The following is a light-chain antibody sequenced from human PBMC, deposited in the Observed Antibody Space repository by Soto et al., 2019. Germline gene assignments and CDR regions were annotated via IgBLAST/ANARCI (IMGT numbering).Light chain of an antibody. CDR2: EVS. J-gene: IGLJ1*01. V-gene: IGLV2-14*01. CDR1: ISDVGGYNY. Sequence: STLTRPPSVGGSPGQSTTISCTGTISDVGGYNYVSWYQQHPGKAPKLMIYEVSNRPSGVSNRFSGYKYGNTASLTISGLQAEDEADYYCSSYTSSSTYVFGTGTKVTVL. CDR3: SSYTSSSTYV.